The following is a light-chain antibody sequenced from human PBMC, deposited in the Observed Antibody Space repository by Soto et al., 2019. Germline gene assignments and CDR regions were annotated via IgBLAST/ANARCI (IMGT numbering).Light chain of an antibody. CDR1: SSDVGGYNY. J-gene: IGLJ1*01. Sequence: QSALTQPPSASRSLGQSVTISCTGTSSDVGGYNYVSWYQQHPAKAPKLLIYEVNQRPSGVPDRFSGSKSGNTASLTVSGLQAEDEADYYCSSYAGSPYDVFGTGTKLTVL. V-gene: IGLV2-8*02. CDR2: EVN. CDR3: SSYAGSPYDV.